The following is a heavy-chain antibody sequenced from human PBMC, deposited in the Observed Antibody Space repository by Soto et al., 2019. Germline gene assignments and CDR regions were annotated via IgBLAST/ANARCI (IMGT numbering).Heavy chain of an antibody. CDR3: ATGTQNFDY. V-gene: IGHV3-23*01. Sequence: LRLSCAASGFTFTTRAMSWVRQAPGKGLQWVSGISGSGGTTYYADSVKGRLTISRDNSKNMLYLQMNSLRDDDTAVYYCATGTQNFDYWGRGTRVTVSS. CDR2: ISGSGGTT. CDR1: GFTFTTRA. J-gene: IGHJ4*02. D-gene: IGHD3-10*01.